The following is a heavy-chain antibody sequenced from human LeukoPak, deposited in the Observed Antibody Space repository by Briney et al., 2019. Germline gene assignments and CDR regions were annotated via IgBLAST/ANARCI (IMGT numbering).Heavy chain of an antibody. CDR1: GYTFTSYA. J-gene: IGHJ5*02. V-gene: IGHV7-4-1*02. CDR3: GRAYQPLGGLSFPDQ. CDR2: INPNTGNP. Sequence: ASVKVSCKASGYTFTSYAMNWVRQAPGQGLDWMGWINPNTGNPTYAQGFTGRFVFSLDTSVSTTYLQISSLKAEDTAVYYCGRAYQPLGGLSFPDQWGQGTLVTVSS. D-gene: IGHD3-16*02.